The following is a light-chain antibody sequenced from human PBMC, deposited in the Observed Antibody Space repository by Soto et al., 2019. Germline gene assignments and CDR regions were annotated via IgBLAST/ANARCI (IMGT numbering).Light chain of an antibody. J-gene: IGLJ2*01. V-gene: IGLV2-14*03. CDR2: DVT. Sequence: QSVLTQPASVSGSPGQSITISCTGTSTDVGGHYYVSWYQQHPGKAAKLIIYDVTDRPSGVSHRFSGSKSGNTASLTISGLQTEDEADYYCTSYTSTSSYVAVGGGTKVTVL. CDR1: STDVGGHYY. CDR3: TSYTSTSSYVA.